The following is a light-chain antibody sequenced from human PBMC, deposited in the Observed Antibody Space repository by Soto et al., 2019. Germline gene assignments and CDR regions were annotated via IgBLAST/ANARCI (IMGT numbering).Light chain of an antibody. J-gene: IGKJ1*01. CDR3: QHYNSYSEA. CDR2: KAS. V-gene: IGKV1-5*03. Sequence: DIQMTQSPSTLSASVGDRVTITCRASQSIYMWVAWYQQKPGKAPKLLIYKASTLKSGVPSRFSGSGSGTEFTLTLSSLQPDDFATYYCQHYNSYSEAFGQGTKVDI. CDR1: QSIYMW.